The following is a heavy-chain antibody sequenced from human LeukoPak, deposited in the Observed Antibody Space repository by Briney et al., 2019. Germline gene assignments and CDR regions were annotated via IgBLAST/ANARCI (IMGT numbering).Heavy chain of an antibody. V-gene: IGHV6-1*01. Sequence: SQTLSLTCAISGDSVSSNSAAWNWIRQFPSRGLEWLGRTYYRSRWYNDYAVSVKSRIIINPDTSKNQFSLQLNSVTPEDTALYYCARSAGYIDYWGQGTLVTVSS. CDR2: TYYRSRWYN. J-gene: IGHJ4*02. CDR1: GDSVSSNSAA. CDR3: ARSAGYIDY.